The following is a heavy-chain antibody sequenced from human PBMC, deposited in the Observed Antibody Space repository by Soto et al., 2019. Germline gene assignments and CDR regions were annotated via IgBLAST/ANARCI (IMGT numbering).Heavy chain of an antibody. D-gene: IGHD2-8*01. Sequence: SVKVSCKASGSTFTSSAVQWVRQARGQRLEWIGWIVVGSGNTNYAQKFQERVTITRDMSTSTAYMELSSLRSEDTAVYYCAANPAYATLAYYGMEVWGQGTTVTVSS. V-gene: IGHV1-58*01. CDR2: IVVGSGNT. CDR1: GSTFTSSA. CDR3: AANPAYATLAYYGMEV. J-gene: IGHJ6*02.